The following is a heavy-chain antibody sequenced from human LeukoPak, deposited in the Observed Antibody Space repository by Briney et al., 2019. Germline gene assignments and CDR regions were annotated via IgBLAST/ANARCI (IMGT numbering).Heavy chain of an antibody. CDR3: AREYGVATHEPPVAFDI. V-gene: IGHV4-31*03. Sequence: SRTLSLTCTVSGGSISSGGYYWSWIRQHPGKGLEWIGYIYYSGSTYYNPSLKSRVTISVDTSKNQFSLKLSSVTAADTAVYYCAREYGVATHEPPVAFDIWGQGTMVSVSS. CDR2: IYYSGST. J-gene: IGHJ3*02. D-gene: IGHD5-12*01. CDR1: GGSISSGGYY.